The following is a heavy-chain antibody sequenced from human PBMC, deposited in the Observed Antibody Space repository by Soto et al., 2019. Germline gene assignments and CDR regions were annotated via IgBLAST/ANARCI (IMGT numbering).Heavy chain of an antibody. Sequence: EVQLLESGGGLVQPGGSLRLSCAASGFTFSSYAMSWVRQAPGKGLEWVSAISGSGGSTYYADSVKGRFTISRDNSKNTLYMQMNSLRAEDTAVYYCAKSIMITFGGVIPWLDPWGQGTLVTVSS. D-gene: IGHD3-16*02. J-gene: IGHJ5*02. CDR3: AKSIMITFGGVIPWLDP. V-gene: IGHV3-23*01. CDR2: ISGSGGST. CDR1: GFTFSSYA.